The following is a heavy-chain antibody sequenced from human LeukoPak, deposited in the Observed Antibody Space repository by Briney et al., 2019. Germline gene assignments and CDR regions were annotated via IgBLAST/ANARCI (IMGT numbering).Heavy chain of an antibody. J-gene: IGHJ3*02. Sequence: GASVKVSCKASGYTFTSYGISWVRQAPGQGLEWMGWISAYNGNTNYAQKLQGRVTMTTDTSTSTVYMELSSLRSEDTAVYYCARGGPYYYDSSGYPSFDAFDIWGQGTMVTVSS. CDR3: ARGGPYYYDSSGYPSFDAFDI. CDR2: ISAYNGNT. V-gene: IGHV1-18*01. CDR1: GYTFTSYG. D-gene: IGHD3-22*01.